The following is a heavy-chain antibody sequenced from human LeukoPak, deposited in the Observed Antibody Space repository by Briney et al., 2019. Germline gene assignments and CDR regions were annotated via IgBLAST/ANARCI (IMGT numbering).Heavy chain of an antibody. D-gene: IGHD2-2*01. J-gene: IGHJ5*02. CDR1: GGSISSYY. CDR2: IYTSGST. Sequence: SETLSLTCTVSGGSISSYYWSWIRQPAGKGLEWIGRIYTSGSTNYNPSLKSRVTMSVDTSKNQFSLKLSSVTAADTAVYYCARDLLGYCSSTSCHQGGHWFDPWGQGTLVTVSS. V-gene: IGHV4-4*07. CDR3: ARDLLGYCSSTSCHQGGHWFDP.